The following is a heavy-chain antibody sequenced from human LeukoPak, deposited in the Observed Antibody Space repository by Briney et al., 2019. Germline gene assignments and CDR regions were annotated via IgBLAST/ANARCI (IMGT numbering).Heavy chain of an antibody. CDR2: INHSGST. CDR3: ARQVEDVRDGYNPLTD. D-gene: IGHD5-24*01. V-gene: IGHV4-34*01. CDR1: GGSFSGYY. Sequence: SETLSLTCAVSGGSFSGYYWTWIRQPPGKGLEWIGEINHSGSTNYNPSLKSRVTISVDTSKNQFSLKLSSVTAADTAVYYCARQVEDVRDGYNPLTDWGQGTLVTVSS. J-gene: IGHJ4*02.